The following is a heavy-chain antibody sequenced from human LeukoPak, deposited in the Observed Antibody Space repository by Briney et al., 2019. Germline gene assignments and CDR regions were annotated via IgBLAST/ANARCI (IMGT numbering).Heavy chain of an antibody. CDR1: GFTFSSYW. V-gene: IGHV3-74*01. J-gene: IGHJ6*02. CDR3: ASGYEAYYYFYGMDV. Sequence: GGSLRLSCAASGFTFSSYWMHWVRQAPGKGLGWVSRINSDGSSTSYADSVKGRFTISRDNAKNTLYLQMNSLRAEDTAVYYCASGYEAYYYFYGMDVWGQGTTVTVSS. CDR2: INSDGSST. D-gene: IGHD5-12*01.